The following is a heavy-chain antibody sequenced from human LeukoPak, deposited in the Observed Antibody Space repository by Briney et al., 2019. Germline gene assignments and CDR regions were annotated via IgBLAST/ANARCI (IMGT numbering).Heavy chain of an antibody. D-gene: IGHD3-10*01. CDR2: MKQSGTP. J-gene: IGHJ4*02. V-gene: IGHV4-34*01. Sequence: KPSETLSLTCAVYGGSFSAFHWNLIRQSPAKGLEWLGEMKQSGTPRYNPSLQSRVTISVDKSKNQFSLNVRSVTAADTAVYYCASRLFLYGFRTYFDNWAQGTLVTVSS. CDR1: GGSFSAFH. CDR3: ASRLFLYGFRTYFDN.